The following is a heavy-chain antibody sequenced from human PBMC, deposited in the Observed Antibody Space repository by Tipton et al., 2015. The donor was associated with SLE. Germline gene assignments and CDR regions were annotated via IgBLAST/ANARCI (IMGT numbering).Heavy chain of an antibody. CDR2: IFFNGNT. Sequence: TLSLTCSVSGTSVSTSRYYWGWIRQPPGQGLEWIGNIFFNGNTYYTPSPKSRSTISIDMSRNQFSLRLNFVTAADTAVYYCVRQPPGGGPGYQYDMDVWGQGTAVTVSS. J-gene: IGHJ6*02. CDR1: GTSVSTSRYY. V-gene: IGHV4-39*07. CDR3: VRQPPGGGPGYQYDMDV. D-gene: IGHD2-2*01.